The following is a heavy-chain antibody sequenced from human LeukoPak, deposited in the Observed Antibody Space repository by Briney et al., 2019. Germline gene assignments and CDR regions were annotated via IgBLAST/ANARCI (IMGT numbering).Heavy chain of an antibody. J-gene: IGHJ4*02. CDR2: IYYSGST. CDR3: ARSSYGDAVDY. V-gene: IGHV4-31*03. D-gene: IGHD4-17*01. Sequence: SETLSLTCTVSGGSISSGDYYWSWIRQNPGKGLEWIGYIYYSGSTYYNPSLKSRLTTSVDTSKNQFPLKLSSVTAADTAVYYCARSSYGDAVDYWGQGTLVTVSS. CDR1: GGSISSGDYY.